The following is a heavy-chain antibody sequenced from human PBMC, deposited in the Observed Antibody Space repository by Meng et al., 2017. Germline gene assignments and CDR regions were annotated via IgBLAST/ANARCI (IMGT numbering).Heavy chain of an antibody. J-gene: IGHJ4*02. D-gene: IGHD3-22*01. CDR2: ISSSGSTI. Sequence: GGSLRLSCAASGFTFSSYEMNWVRQAPGKGLEWVSYISSSGSTIYYADSVKGRFTISRDNAKNSLYLQMNSLRAEDTAVYYCARAPIYYDTSGSPYYFDYWGQGTLVTVSS. CDR1: GFTFSSYE. V-gene: IGHV3-48*03. CDR3: ARAPIYYDTSGSPYYFDY.